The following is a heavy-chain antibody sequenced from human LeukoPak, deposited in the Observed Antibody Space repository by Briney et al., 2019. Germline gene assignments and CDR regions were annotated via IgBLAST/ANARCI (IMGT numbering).Heavy chain of an antibody. V-gene: IGHV3-21*01. CDR2: ISSSSSYI. J-gene: IGHJ6*04. D-gene: IGHD6-6*01. CDR3: ARVSIAAHYYYGKDV. CDR1: GFTFSSYS. Sequence: GGSLRLSCAASGFTFSSYSMNWVRQAPGKGLEWVSSISSSSSYIYYADSVKGRFTISRDNAKNSLYLQMNSLRAEDTAVYYCARVSIAAHYYYGKDVWGKGTTVTVSS.